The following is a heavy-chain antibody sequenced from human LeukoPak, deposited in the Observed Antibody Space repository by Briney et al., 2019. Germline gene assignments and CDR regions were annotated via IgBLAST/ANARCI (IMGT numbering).Heavy chain of an antibody. Sequence: PGGSLRLSCAASGITFSSNWMHWVRQAPGKGLVWVSRINGDGSVTNYADSVKGRFTISRDNAKNTLYLQMNSLRAEDTAVYYCARDLFNGFDIWGQGTMVTVSS. V-gene: IGHV3-74*01. CDR1: GITFSSNW. CDR2: INGDGSVT. D-gene: IGHD2-21*01. J-gene: IGHJ3*02. CDR3: ARDLFNGFDI.